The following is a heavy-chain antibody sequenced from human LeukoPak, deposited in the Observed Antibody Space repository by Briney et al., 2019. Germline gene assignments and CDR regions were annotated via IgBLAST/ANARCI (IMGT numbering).Heavy chain of an antibody. CDR2: INPNSGGT. V-gene: IGHV1-2*02. CDR3: ARDWFFSPLTTVTPYYYYGMDV. J-gene: IGHJ6*02. Sequence: GASVKVSCKASGYTFTGYYMHWVRQAPGQGLEWMGWINPNSGGTNYAQKLQGRVTMTTDTSTSTAYMELRSLRSDDTAVYYCARDWFFSPLTTVTPYYYYGMDVWGQGTTVTVSS. D-gene: IGHD4-11*01. CDR1: GYTFTGYY.